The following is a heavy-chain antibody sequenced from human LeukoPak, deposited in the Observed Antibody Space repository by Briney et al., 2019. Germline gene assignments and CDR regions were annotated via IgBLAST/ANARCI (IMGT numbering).Heavy chain of an antibody. CDR1: SEFFSGYF. Sequence: SETQSLICAIYSEFFSGYFGSWIRQPRGRGVGWVGKFTYGGGTNYNPSLKGQVTISVDKSKNQFSLKLSPLNASDTAVYYCARARYYDFWRVPLFYYYYMDVWGKGTTVTVSS. CDR2: FTYGGGT. J-gene: IGHJ6*03. V-gene: IGHV4-34*01. D-gene: IGHD3-3*01. CDR3: ARARYYDFWRVPLFYYYYMDV.